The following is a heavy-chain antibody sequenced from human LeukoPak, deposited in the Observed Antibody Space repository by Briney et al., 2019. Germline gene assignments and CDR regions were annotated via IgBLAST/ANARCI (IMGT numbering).Heavy chain of an antibody. D-gene: IGHD2-21*01. CDR1: GFTVSSNY. CDR2: IYSGGST. J-gene: IGHJ4*02. CDR3: ARDPYGGNWFDY. V-gene: IGHV3-66*01. Sequence: PGGSLRLSCAASGFTVSSNYMSWLRQAPGKGLEWVAVIYSGGSTDYADSVKGRFTISRDNSKNTLYLQMNSLRAEDTAVYYCARDPYGGNWFDYWGQGTLVTVSS.